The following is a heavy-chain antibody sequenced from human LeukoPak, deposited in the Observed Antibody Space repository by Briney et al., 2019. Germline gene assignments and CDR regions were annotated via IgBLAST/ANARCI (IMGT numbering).Heavy chain of an antibody. V-gene: IGHV3-43*02. CDR3: AKDIYRGLDMATRPDY. CDR1: GFTFDDYA. J-gene: IGHJ4*02. D-gene: IGHD5-24*01. CDR2: ISGDAGST. Sequence: GSLRLSCAASGFTFDDYAMHWVRQAPGKGLEWVSLISGDAGSTYYADSVKGRFTISRDDSKNSLYLQMNSLRTEDTAFYYCAKDIYRGLDMATRPDYWGQGTLVTVSS.